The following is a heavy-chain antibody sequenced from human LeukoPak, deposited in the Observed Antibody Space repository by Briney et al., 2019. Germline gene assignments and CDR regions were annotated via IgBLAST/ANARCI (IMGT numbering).Heavy chain of an antibody. CDR3: ARDGPGATQDY. D-gene: IGHD1-26*01. V-gene: IGHV3-74*01. Sequence: EGSLRLSCAASGFTFSGYWMHWVRQAPGKGLVWVSRISSDGRNTDYADSVKGRFTISRDDAKNTLFLQMNSLRAEDTAVYYCARDGPGATQDYWGQGTLVTVSS. CDR2: ISSDGRNT. J-gene: IGHJ4*02. CDR1: GFTFSGYW.